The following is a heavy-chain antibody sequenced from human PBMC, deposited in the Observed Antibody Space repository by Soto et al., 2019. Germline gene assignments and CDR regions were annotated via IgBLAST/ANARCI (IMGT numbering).Heavy chain of an antibody. J-gene: IGHJ4*02. CDR1: GGTFSSNV. CDR2: LIPLFGTP. D-gene: IGHD3-16*01. Sequence: QVQLVQSGAEVKKPGSSVKVSCKASGGTFSSNVFTWVRQAPGQGLEWMGRLIPLFGTPIYAQKFQGRLTITADESTSTAYMALRSLASDDTAIYYCASGTGVTFGGVTREFDYWGRGTLVTVFS. CDR3: ASGTGVTFGGVTREFDY. V-gene: IGHV1-69*01.